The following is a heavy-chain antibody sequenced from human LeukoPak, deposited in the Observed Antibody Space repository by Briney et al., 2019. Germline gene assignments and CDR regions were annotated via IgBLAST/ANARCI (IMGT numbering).Heavy chain of an antibody. J-gene: IGHJ4*02. CDR1: GFTFSRYS. D-gene: IGHD6-6*01. V-gene: IGHV3-23*01. CDR3: VKGGASSSEGG. Sequence: GGSLRLSCVASGFTFSRYSLSWVRQAPGKGLQWISTISSGAGSTFYADSVKGRFTISKDTSENTLSLHMNSLRPEDTAVYYCVKGGASSSEGGWGQGTLVTVSS. CDR2: ISSGAGST.